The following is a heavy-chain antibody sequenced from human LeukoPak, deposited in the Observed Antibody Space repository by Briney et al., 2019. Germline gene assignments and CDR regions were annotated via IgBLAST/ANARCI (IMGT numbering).Heavy chain of an antibody. Sequence: SETLSLTCAVYRGSFSGYYWSWIRQPPGKGLEWIGEINHSGSTNYNPSLKSRVTISVDTSKNQFSLKLSSVTAADTAVYYCARGCSSGYYPNYYYYYMDVWGKGTTVTVSS. CDR1: RGSFSGYY. J-gene: IGHJ6*03. D-gene: IGHD3-22*01. V-gene: IGHV4-34*01. CDR2: INHSGST. CDR3: ARGCSSGYYPNYYYYYMDV.